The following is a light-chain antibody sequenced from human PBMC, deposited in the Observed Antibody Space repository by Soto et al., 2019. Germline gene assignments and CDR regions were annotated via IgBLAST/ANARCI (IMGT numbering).Light chain of an antibody. Sequence: NFMLTQPHSVSESPGKTVTISCTRSSGSIASNYVQWYQQRPGSAPATVMFQDNQRPSGVPDRFSGSIDSSSNSASLSISGLKTEDEADYYCQSYDSDNVFGTGTKLTVL. CDR3: QSYDSDNV. V-gene: IGLV6-57*03. CDR1: SGSIASNY. J-gene: IGLJ1*01. CDR2: QDN.